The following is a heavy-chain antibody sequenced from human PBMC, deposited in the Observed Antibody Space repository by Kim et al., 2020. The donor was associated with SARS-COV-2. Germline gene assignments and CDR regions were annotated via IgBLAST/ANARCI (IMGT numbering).Heavy chain of an antibody. CDR3: AKASTYCSGGRCYSVYY. D-gene: IGHD2-15*01. Sequence: GGSLRLSCAASGFTFSTYDMNWVRQAPGKGLEWVSGISGSGVTTYYADSVQGRFSISRDNSENTLYLQMDSLRAEDTALYYCAKASTYCSGGRCYSVYY. J-gene: IGHJ6*01. CDR2: ISGSGVTT. V-gene: IGHV3-23*01. CDR1: GFTFSTYD.